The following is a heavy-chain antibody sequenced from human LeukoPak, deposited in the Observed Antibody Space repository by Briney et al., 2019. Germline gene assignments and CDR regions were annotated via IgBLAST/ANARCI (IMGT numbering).Heavy chain of an antibody. V-gene: IGHV4-34*01. CDR2: INHSGST. J-gene: IGHJ1*01. CDR1: GGCFSGYY. CDR3: ARGHSPVTSKVSYFQH. D-gene: IGHD4-17*01. Sequence: SETLSLTCAVYGGCFSGYYWSWIRQPPGKGLEWIGEINHSGSTNYNPSLKSRVTILVDTSKNQFSLKLSSLTAADTAVYYCARGHSPVTSKVSYFQHWRQGTLVTVSS.